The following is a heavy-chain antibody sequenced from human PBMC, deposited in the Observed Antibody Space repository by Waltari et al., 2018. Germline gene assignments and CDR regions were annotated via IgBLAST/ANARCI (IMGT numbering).Heavy chain of an antibody. CDR2: FYYGDST. D-gene: IGHD1-7*01. V-gene: IGHV4-39*01. J-gene: IGHJ4*02. CDR3: ARTIKGNYFPFDY. Sequence: QLQLQESGPGLVKPSETLSLTCTVSAGPINSSGYYWGWIRQPPGKGLEWIGNFYYGDSTYYNPSLKGRVTISVDTSKNRFSLKLSSVTAADTAIYYCARTIKGNYFPFDYWGQGTLVTVSS. CDR1: AGPINSSGYY.